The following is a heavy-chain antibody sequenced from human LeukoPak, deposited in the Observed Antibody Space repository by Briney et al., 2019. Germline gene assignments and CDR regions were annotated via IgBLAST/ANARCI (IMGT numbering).Heavy chain of an antibody. D-gene: IGHD3-22*01. J-gene: IGHJ4*02. CDR2: ISSSSSYI. CDR1: GFTFSSYS. CDR3: ARGLTMTTHFDY. V-gene: IGHV3-21*01. Sequence: GSLRLSCAASGFTFSSYSMNWVRQAPGKGLEWVSSISSSSSYIYYADSVKGRFTISRDNAKNSLYLQMNSLRAEDTAVYYCARGLTMTTHFDYWGQGTLVTVSS.